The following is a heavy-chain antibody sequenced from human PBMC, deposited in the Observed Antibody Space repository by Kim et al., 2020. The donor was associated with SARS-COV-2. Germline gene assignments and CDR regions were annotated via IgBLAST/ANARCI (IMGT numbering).Heavy chain of an antibody. D-gene: IGHD3-16*01. V-gene: IGHV5-10-1*01. J-gene: IGHJ6*02. CDR3: AIRRSGAATFGEYYYYYGMDV. CDR2: IDPSDSYT. Sequence: GESLKISCKGSGYSFTSYWISWVRQMPGKGLEWMGRIDPSDSYTNYSPSFQGHVTISADKSISTAYLQWSSLKASDTAMYYCAIRRSGAATFGEYYYYYGMDVWGQGTTVTVSS. CDR1: GYSFTSYW.